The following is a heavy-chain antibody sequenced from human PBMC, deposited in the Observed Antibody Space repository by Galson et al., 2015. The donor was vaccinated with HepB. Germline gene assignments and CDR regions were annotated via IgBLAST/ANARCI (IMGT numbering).Heavy chain of an antibody. CDR1: GCTLTELS. CDR2: FDPDDGEK. J-gene: IGHJ4*02. V-gene: IGHV1-24*01. D-gene: IGHD4-23*01. Sequence: SVKVSCKVSGCTLTELSIHWVRQAPGRGLEWMGGFDPDDGEKIYAQKLQGRVTMTEDTSTDTAYMELSSLRSEDTAVYFCLTDTRGGNSGGFDFWGQGTLVTVSS. CDR3: LTDTRGGNSGGFDF.